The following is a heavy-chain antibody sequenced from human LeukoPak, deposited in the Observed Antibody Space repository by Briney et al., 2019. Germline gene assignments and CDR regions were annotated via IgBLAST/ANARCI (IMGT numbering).Heavy chain of an antibody. J-gene: IGHJ4*02. CDR1: GGSVSSYY. V-gene: IGHV4-59*02. CDR2: IYYSGST. D-gene: IGHD1-26*01. Sequence: SETLSLTCTVSGGSVSSYYWSWIRQPPGKGLEWIGYIYYSGSTNYNPSLKSRVTISVDTSKNQFSLKLSSVTAADTAVYYCARTLVGASFDYWGQGTLVTVSS. CDR3: ARTLVGASFDY.